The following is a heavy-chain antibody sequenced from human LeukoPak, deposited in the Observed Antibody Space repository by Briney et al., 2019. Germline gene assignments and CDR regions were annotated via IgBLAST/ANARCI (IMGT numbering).Heavy chain of an antibody. CDR3: ARDILAEYGMDV. Sequence: GGSLRLSCRASGFVFSDYTMNWVRQAPGRGLEWISYISRSSGTIYYADSVKGRFTISRDNGKNSLYLQMNSLRAEDTAVYYCARDILAEYGMDVWGQGTTVTVSS. V-gene: IGHV3-48*01. J-gene: IGHJ6*02. CDR2: ISRSSGTI. CDR1: GFVFSDYT. D-gene: IGHD3-9*01.